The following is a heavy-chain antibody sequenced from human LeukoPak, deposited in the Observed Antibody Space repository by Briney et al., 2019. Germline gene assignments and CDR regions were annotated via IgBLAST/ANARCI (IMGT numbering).Heavy chain of an antibody. CDR2: INSDGSNT. Sequence: GGSLRLSCAASGFTFSSYWMNWVHQAPGKGLVWVSRINSDGSNTKYADSVKGRFTISRDNAKNTLYLQMNSLRAEDTAVYYCASEGDQLGGGKVDYWGQGTLVTVSS. V-gene: IGHV3-74*01. D-gene: IGHD3-16*01. CDR3: ASEGDQLGGGKVDY. CDR1: GFTFSSYW. J-gene: IGHJ4*02.